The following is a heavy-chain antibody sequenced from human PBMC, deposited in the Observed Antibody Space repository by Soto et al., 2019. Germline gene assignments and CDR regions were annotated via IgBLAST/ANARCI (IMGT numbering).Heavy chain of an antibody. J-gene: IGHJ3*02. CDR2: ISAGGAGT. V-gene: IGHV3-23*01. Sequence: EVQLLESGGGLVQPGGSLRLSCAASGFTFSSYAMTWVRQAPGKGLEWVSGISAGGAGTYYVDSVKGRFTISRDNSKNTLYLQMNSLRAEDTAVYYCAKDFQGSVAYAFDIWGQGTMVTGSS. CDR1: GFTFSSYA. D-gene: IGHD5-12*01. CDR3: AKDFQGSVAYAFDI.